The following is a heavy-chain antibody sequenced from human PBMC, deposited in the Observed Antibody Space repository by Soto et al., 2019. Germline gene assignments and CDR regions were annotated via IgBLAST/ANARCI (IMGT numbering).Heavy chain of an antibody. V-gene: IGHV3-53*01. CDR2: IHGGGNT. J-gene: IGHJ4*02. CDR3: AKVRYEYLWGSYRSTGNFDS. D-gene: IGHD3-16*02. CDR1: GFSVSANY. Sequence: EVRLVESEGGLIQPGKSLRLSCVASGFSVSANYMTWVRQAPGKGLEWVSVIHGGGNTYYADSVEGRFTISRDDSKNIVHLQMESLRADDTAVYYCAKVRYEYLWGSYRSTGNFDSWGQGALVTVSS.